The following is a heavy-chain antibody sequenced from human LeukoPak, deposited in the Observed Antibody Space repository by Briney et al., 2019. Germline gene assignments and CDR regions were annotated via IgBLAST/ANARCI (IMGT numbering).Heavy chain of an antibody. J-gene: IGHJ4*02. CDR2: IYNGGST. Sequence: SETLSLTCIVSGGSISSYYWSWIRQPAGKGLEWIGRIYNGGSTNYNSSLKGRVTMSVDTSKNQFSLKLSSATAADTAVYYCARYGGSGDTRGYFDYWGQGTLVTVSS. CDR3: ARYGGSGDTRGYFDY. CDR1: GGSISSYY. D-gene: IGHD2-21*02. V-gene: IGHV4-4*07.